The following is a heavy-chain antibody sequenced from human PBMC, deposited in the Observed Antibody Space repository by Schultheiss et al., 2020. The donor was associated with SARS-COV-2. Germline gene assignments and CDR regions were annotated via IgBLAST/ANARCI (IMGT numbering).Heavy chain of an antibody. CDR2: ISYDGSNK. J-gene: IGHJ6*02. D-gene: IGHD3-10*01. Sequence: GESLKISCAASGFTFSSYGMHWVRQAPGKGLEWVAVISYDGSNKYYADSVKGRFTISRDNAKNSLYLQMNSLRAEDTAVYYCAKEVWGRRITMVRGVENPNYYYYYGMDVWGQGTTVTVSS. V-gene: IGHV3-30*18. CDR3: AKEVWGRRITMVRGVENPNYYYYYGMDV. CDR1: GFTFSSYG.